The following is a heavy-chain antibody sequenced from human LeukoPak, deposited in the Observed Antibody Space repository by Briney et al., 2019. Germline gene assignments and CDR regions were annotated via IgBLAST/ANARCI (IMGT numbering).Heavy chain of an antibody. Sequence: SETLSLTCTVSGGSISSGDYYWSWIRQHPGKGLEWIGYIYYSGSTYYNPSLKSRVTISVDTSKNQFSLKLSSVTAADTAVYYCARDRDSSSWSRGAFDIWGQGTMVTVSS. V-gene: IGHV4-31*03. D-gene: IGHD6-13*01. J-gene: IGHJ3*02. CDR1: GGSISSGDYY. CDR3: ARDRDSSSWSRGAFDI. CDR2: IYYSGST.